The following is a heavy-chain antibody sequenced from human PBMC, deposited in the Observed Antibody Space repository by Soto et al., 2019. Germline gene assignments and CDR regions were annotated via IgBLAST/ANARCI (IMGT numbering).Heavy chain of an antibody. CDR2: ISSNGGIT. Sequence: GGSLSLSCSASVFTFSSYAMHWARQAPGKGLEYASAISSNGGITYYADSVKGRFTISRDNSKNTLYLQMSSLRAEGTAVYYCVGGVRDVPSDYDYANEFFDYWGQGTLVTVSS. J-gene: IGHJ4*02. CDR3: VGGVRDVPSDYDYANEFFDY. CDR1: VFTFSSYA. D-gene: IGHD3-22*01. V-gene: IGHV3-64D*06.